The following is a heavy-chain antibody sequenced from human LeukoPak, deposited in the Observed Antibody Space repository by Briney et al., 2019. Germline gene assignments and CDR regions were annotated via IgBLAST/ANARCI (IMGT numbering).Heavy chain of an antibody. CDR2: IDPSSGGT. CDR3: AREDY. Sequence: ASVKVSWKASGYRFTGYYIHWVRQAPGQGLEWMGWIDPSSGGTNYAQKFQVRVTMTRDTSISTVYMELNRLTSDDTAVYYCAREDYWGQGTLVTVSS. V-gene: IGHV1-2*02. CDR1: GYRFTGYY. J-gene: IGHJ4*02.